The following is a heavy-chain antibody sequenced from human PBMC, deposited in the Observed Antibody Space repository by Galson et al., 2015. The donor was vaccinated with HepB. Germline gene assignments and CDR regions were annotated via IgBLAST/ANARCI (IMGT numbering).Heavy chain of an antibody. Sequence: SLRLSCAASGFTFNRYAMHWVRQAPGKGLEWVSGISGGGRDTFYADSVKGRVTISRDNSKNTLYLQINSLRAEDTAVYFCAKGAGLPFLGHFDSWGQGTLVTVSS. CDR3: AKGAGLPFLGHFDS. CDR2: ISGGGRDT. J-gene: IGHJ4*02. CDR1: GFTFNRYA. V-gene: IGHV3-23*01. D-gene: IGHD2-15*01.